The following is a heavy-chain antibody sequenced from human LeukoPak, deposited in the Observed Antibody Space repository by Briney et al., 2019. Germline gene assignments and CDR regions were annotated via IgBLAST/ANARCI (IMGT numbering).Heavy chain of an antibody. V-gene: IGHV1-69*04. Sequence: SVKVSCKASGGTFSSYAISWVRQAPGQGLEWMGRIIPILGIANYAQKFQGRVTITADKSTSTAYMELSSLRSEDTAVYYCARDRYDILTGDTFDIWGQGTMVTVSS. D-gene: IGHD3-9*01. J-gene: IGHJ3*02. CDR3: ARDRYDILTGDTFDI. CDR2: IIPILGIA. CDR1: GGTFSSYA.